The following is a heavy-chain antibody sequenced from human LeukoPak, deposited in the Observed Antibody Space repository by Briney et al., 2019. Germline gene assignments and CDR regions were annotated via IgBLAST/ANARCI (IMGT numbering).Heavy chain of an antibody. D-gene: IGHD5-12*01. Sequence: GRSLRLSCAASGFTVSTYAIHWVRQTPGKGLEWVAVISYDGSNKYYADSVKGRFTISRDNSKNTLFLQMNSLRAEDTAVYYCARDYGDIVATISSYYYGMDVWGQGTTVTVSS. J-gene: IGHJ6*02. CDR3: ARDYGDIVATISSYYYGMDV. CDR2: ISYDGSNK. CDR1: GFTVSTYA. V-gene: IGHV3-30*04.